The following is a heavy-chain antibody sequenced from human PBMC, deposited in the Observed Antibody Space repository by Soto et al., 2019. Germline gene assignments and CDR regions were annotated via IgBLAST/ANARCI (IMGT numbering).Heavy chain of an antibody. CDR2: INAGNGNT. CDR3: ARAAGYDFWSGYYAH. Sequence: QVQHVQSGAEVKKPGASVKVSCKASGYTFTSYAMHWVHQAPGQRLEWMGWINAGNGNTKYSQKFQGRVTITRDTSASTAYMELSSLRSEDTAVYYCARAAGYDFWSGYYAHWGQGTLVTVSS. CDR1: GYTFTSYA. J-gene: IGHJ4*02. D-gene: IGHD3-3*01. V-gene: IGHV1-3*01.